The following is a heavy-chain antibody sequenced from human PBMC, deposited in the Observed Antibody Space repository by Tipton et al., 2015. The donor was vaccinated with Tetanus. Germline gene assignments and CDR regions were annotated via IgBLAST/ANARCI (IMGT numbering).Heavy chain of an antibody. V-gene: IGHV3-21*01. Sequence: SLRLSCAASGFTFSSYSMNWVRQAPGKGLEWVSSISSSSSYIYYADSVKGRFTISRDNAKNSLYLQMNSLRAEDTAVYYCARDNVVVPAGYYYYYGMDVWGQGTTVTVSS. CDR3: ARDNVVVPAGYYYYYGMDV. D-gene: IGHD2-2*01. J-gene: IGHJ6*02. CDR1: GFTFSSYS. CDR2: ISSSSSYI.